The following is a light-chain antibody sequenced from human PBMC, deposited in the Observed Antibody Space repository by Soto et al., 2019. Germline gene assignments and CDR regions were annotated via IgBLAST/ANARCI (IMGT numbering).Light chain of an antibody. CDR2: DVS. J-gene: IGLJ1*01. Sequence: QSAVTQPASVSGSPGQSITISCTGTSSDVGGYNYVSWYQQHPGKAPKLMIYDVSNRPSGVSNRFSGSKSGNTASLTISGLQAEDEADYYCSSYTSSLYVFGTGTKVTVL. V-gene: IGLV2-14*01. CDR3: SSYTSSLYV. CDR1: SSDVGGYNY.